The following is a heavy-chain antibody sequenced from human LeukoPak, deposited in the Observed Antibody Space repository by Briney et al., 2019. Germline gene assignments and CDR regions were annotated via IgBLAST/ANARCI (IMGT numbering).Heavy chain of an antibody. CDR1: GFTVSSNY. J-gene: IGHJ4*02. Sequence: GGSLRLSCAASGFTVSSNYMSWVRQAPGKGLEWVSVIYSGGSTYYADSVKGRFTISRDNSKNTLYLQVNSLRAEDTAVYYCATGARGGYFDYWGQGTLVTVSS. V-gene: IGHV3-53*01. CDR2: IYSGGST. CDR3: ATGARGGYFDY. D-gene: IGHD3-22*01.